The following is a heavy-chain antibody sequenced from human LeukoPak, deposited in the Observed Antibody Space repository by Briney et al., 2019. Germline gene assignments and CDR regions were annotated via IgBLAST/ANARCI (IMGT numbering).Heavy chain of an antibody. D-gene: IGHD2-15*01. CDR2: INHSGST. CDR1: GGSFSGYY. CDR3: ARDVVDGDAFDI. J-gene: IGHJ3*02. Sequence: SETLSLTCAVYGGSFSGYYWSWIRQPPGKGLEWIGEINHSGSTNSNPSLKSRVTISVDTSKNQFSLKLSSVTAADTAVYYCARDVVDGDAFDIWGQGTMVTVSS. V-gene: IGHV4-34*01.